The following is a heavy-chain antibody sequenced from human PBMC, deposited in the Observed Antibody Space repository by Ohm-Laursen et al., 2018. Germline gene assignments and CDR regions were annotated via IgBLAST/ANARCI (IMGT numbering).Heavy chain of an antibody. CDR3: ARGPGDSSSYYYFY. D-gene: IGHD3-22*01. CDR2: ISSSSSYI. Sequence: SLRLSCAASGFTFSSYSMNWVRQAPGKGLEWVSSISSSSSYIYYADSEKGRFTISRDNAKNSLYLQMNSLRSEDTAIYYCARGPGDSSSYYYFYWGQGTLVTVSS. J-gene: IGHJ4*02. CDR1: GFTFSSYS. V-gene: IGHV3-21*04.